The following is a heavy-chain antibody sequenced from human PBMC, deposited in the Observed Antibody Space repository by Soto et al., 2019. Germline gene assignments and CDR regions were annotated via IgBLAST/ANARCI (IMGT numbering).Heavy chain of an antibody. V-gene: IGHV4-39*01. D-gene: IGHD2-15*01. J-gene: IGHJ4*02. CDR1: GGSISSSLYY. Sequence: QLQLQESGPGLVKPSETLSLTCTVSGGSISSSLYYWGWVRQPPGKGLEWIGNIYYTGSTDYNPSLKSRVTISVDTSRNRVSLKLSSVTAPDTAVYYCARQGAVEVAAMIDYWGRGTLVTVSS. CDR3: ARQGAVEVAAMIDY. CDR2: IYYTGST.